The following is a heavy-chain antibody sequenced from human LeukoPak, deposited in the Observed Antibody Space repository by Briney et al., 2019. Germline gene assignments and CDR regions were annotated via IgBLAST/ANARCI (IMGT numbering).Heavy chain of an antibody. D-gene: IGHD4-17*01. V-gene: IGHV3-53*05. CDR2: IYSGGST. CDR3: VTPGPTVTGGFEY. J-gene: IGHJ4*02. CDR1: GFIVSGKY. Sequence: SGGSLRLSCTVSGFIVSGKYMGWVRQAPGKGLEWVSVIYSGGSTYYTDSVKGRFTISRDNSKNTLYLQMTSLTSEDTAVYYCVTPGPTVTGGFEYWGQGTLVTVSS.